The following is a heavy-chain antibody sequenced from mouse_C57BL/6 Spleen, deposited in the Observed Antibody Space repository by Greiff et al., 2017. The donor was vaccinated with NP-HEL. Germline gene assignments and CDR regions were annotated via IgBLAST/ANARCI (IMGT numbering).Heavy chain of an antibody. J-gene: IGHJ3*01. CDR2: INPNNGGT. Sequence: VQLKESGPELVKPGASVKIPCKASGYTFTDYNMDWVKQSHGKSLEWIGDINPNNGGTIYNQKFKGKATLTVDKSSSTAYMELRSLTSEDTAVYYCARDLLRDAYWGQGTLVTVSA. D-gene: IGHD1-1*01. V-gene: IGHV1-18*01. CDR3: ARDLLRDAY. CDR1: GYTFTDYN.